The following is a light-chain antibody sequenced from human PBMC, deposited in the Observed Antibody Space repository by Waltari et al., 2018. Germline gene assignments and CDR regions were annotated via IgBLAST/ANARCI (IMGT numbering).Light chain of an antibody. V-gene: IGKV2-30*01. Sequence: DVVMTQSPLSLSVTLGQPASISCRSSQSHVYSDGKTYFNWFKQRPGQSPRRLIYKVSSRDSAAPSRVSGSGSGTDFTLTISRVEAEDVGIYYCMQATHLPPTFGQGTKVEI. J-gene: IGKJ1*01. CDR3: MQATHLPPT. CDR1: QSHVYSDGKTY. CDR2: KVS.